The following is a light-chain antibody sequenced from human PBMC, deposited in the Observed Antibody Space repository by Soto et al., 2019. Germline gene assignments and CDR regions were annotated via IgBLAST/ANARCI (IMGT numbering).Light chain of an antibody. CDR3: QQYHKWPLT. CDR1: QSVSNN. J-gene: IGKJ4*01. CDR2: GAS. Sequence: EVVLTQSPGTLSLSPGERSTPSCRASQSVSNNYLAWYQQKPGQAPSLLIYGASARATGIPARFSGSGYGTEFTLTISSLQSEDFAVYYCQQYHKWPLTFGGGTKVDIK. V-gene: IGKV3-15*01.